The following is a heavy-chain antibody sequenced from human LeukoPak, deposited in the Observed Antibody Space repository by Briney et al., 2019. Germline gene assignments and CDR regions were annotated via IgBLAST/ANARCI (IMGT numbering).Heavy chain of an antibody. V-gene: IGHV3-23*01. Sequence: GTSLRLSCAASGFTFSSYAMSWVRQAPGKGLEWVSAISGSGGSTYYADSVKGRFTISRDNSKNTLYLQMNSLRAEDTAVYYCAKSTKNTYYYGSGISDYWGQGTLVTVSS. CDR3: AKSTKNTYYYGSGISDY. D-gene: IGHD3-10*01. CDR2: ISGSGGST. J-gene: IGHJ4*02. CDR1: GFTFSSYA.